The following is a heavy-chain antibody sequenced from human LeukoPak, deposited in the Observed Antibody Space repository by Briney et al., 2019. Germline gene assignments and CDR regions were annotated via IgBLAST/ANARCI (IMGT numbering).Heavy chain of an antibody. CDR3: ARQSLGTGWYTDYYFDY. Sequence: SETLSLTCTVSGGSISSYYWGWIRQPPGKGLEWIGSIYYSGRTYYNPSLKSRVTISVDTSKNQFSPKLSSVTAADTAVYYCARQSLGTGWYTDYYFDYWGQGTLVTVSS. CDR2: IYYSGRT. CDR1: GGSISSYY. V-gene: IGHV4-39*01. J-gene: IGHJ4*02. D-gene: IGHD6-19*01.